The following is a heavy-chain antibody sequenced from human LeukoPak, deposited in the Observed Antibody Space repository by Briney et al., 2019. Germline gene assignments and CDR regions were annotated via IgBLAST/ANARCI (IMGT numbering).Heavy chain of an antibody. CDR2: ISGSGGST. CDR1: GFTFSSYA. V-gene: IGHV3-23*01. Sequence: GGSLRLSCAASGFTFSSYAMSWVRQAPGKGLEWVSAISGSGGSTYYAASVKGRFTISRDNSKNTPYLQMNSLRDEDTAVYYCATTSSPFLDWGQGTLVTVSS. D-gene: IGHD2-15*01. CDR3: ATTSSPFLD. J-gene: IGHJ4*01.